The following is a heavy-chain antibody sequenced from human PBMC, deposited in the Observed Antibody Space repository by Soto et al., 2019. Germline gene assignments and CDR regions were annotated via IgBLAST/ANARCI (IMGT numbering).Heavy chain of an antibody. Sequence: SETLSLTCTVSGGSISSYFYIWVRQPPGKGLEWIGSVYYTGTTDYNPSLKSRVTISVGTSKTQFSLNLRSVTAADTAVYYCARDLAAVPRAFDYWGRGTLVTVSS. CDR1: GGSISSYF. D-gene: IGHD6-13*01. V-gene: IGHV4-59*01. CDR3: ARDLAAVPRAFDY. J-gene: IGHJ4*02. CDR2: VYYTGTT.